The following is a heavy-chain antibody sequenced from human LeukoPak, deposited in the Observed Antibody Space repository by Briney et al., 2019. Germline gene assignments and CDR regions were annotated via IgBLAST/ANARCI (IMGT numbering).Heavy chain of an antibody. J-gene: IGHJ4*02. V-gene: IGHV4-4*07. CDR1: GGSINSYY. D-gene: IGHD6-19*01. Sequence: PSETLSLTCTVSGGSINSYYWSWIRQPAGKRLEWLGHVFTRGTTNYNASLEGRLTISLDTARNQFSLYLSSVTAADTAMYFCARSSLAVYFDYWGQGTLVTASS. CDR3: ARSSLAVYFDY. CDR2: VFTRGTT.